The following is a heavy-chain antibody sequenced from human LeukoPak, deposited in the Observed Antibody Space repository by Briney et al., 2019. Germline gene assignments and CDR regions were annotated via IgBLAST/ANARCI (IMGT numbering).Heavy chain of an antibody. V-gene: IGHV4-61*02. CDR3: AREVAGDFDY. D-gene: IGHD6-19*01. CDR1: GGSISSGSYY. Sequence: SQTLSLTCTVSGGSISSGSYYWSWIRQPAGKGLEWIGRIYTSGSTNYNPSLESRVTISVDTSKNQFSLKLSSVTAADTAVYYCAREVAGDFDYWGQGTLVTVSS. CDR2: IYTSGST. J-gene: IGHJ4*02.